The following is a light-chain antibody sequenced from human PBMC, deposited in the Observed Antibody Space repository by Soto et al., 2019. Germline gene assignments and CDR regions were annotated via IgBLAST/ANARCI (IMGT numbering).Light chain of an antibody. J-gene: IGLJ1*01. CDR2: NVN. CDR1: SRDIGGYDF. CDR3: SSYSDTNLFV. Sequence: QSVLTQPPSASGSPGQAVTISCTGTSRDIGGYDFVSWYQVRPGEAPQLIIYNVNGRPSGVPRRFSGSKSGNTASLTVSGLQAVDEADYYSSSYSDTNLFVFGPGSKVTLL. V-gene: IGLV2-8*01.